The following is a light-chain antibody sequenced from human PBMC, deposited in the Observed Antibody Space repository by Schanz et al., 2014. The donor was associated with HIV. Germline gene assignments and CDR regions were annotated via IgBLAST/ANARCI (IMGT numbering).Light chain of an antibody. CDR3: QQLNSYPIT. J-gene: IGKJ5*01. CDR2: AAS. V-gene: IGKV1-9*01. CDR1: QGISSY. Sequence: DIQMTQSPSSLSASLGDRVTITCRASQGISSYLAWFQQTPGKAPKLLIYAASTLQSGVPSRFSGSGSGTEFTLTISSLQPEDFATYYCQQLNSYPITFGQGTRLEIK.